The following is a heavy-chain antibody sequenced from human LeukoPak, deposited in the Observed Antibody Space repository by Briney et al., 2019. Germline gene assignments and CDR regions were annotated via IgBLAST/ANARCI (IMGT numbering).Heavy chain of an antibody. V-gene: IGHV3-21*01. CDR1: GFTFSSYS. CDR3: AREYCSSTSCFFDP. Sequence: SGGSLRLSCAASGFTFSSYSMNWVRQAPGKGLEWVSSISSSSSYIYYADSVKGRFTISRDNAKNSLYLQMNSLRAEDTAVYYCAREYCSSTSCFFDPWGQGTLVTVSS. CDR2: ISSSSSYI. D-gene: IGHD2-2*01. J-gene: IGHJ5*02.